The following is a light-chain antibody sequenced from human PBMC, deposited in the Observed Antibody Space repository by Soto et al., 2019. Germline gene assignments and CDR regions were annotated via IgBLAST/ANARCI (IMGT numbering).Light chain of an antibody. CDR1: QGISSY. V-gene: IGKV3-15*01. J-gene: IGKJ1*01. CDR2: DAS. CDR3: QQYNLWPPET. Sequence: MTQSPSSLSASTGDRVTITCRASQGISSYLAWYQQKPGQAPRLLIYDASTRATGIPARFTGSGSGTEFILTISSLQSEDSAVYYCQQYNLWPPETFGQGTKVDIK.